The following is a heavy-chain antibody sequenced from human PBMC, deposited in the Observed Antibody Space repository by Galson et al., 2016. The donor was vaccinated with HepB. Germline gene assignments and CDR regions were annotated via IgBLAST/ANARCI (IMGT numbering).Heavy chain of an antibody. Sequence: SETLSLTCTVSGGSISSSSYYWGWIRQPPGKGLEWIGSIYYSGSTYYNPSLKSRVTISVDTSKNQFSLKLSSVTAADTAVYYCASPIHLWALEYWGQGTLVTVSS. V-gene: IGHV4-39*01. D-gene: IGHD5-18*01. CDR3: ASPIHLWALEY. CDR2: IYYSGST. J-gene: IGHJ4*02. CDR1: GGSISSSSYY.